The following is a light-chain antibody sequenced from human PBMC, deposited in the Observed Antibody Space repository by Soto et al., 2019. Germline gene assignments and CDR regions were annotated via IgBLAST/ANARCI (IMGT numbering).Light chain of an antibody. V-gene: IGLV2-14*01. CDR3: AVRDDSLNGFV. CDR1: SSDVGAYNY. J-gene: IGLJ1*01. Sequence: QSVLTQPASVSGSPGQSITISCTGTSSDVGAYNYVAWYQQYPGKAPKLMIYEVSNRPSGVSNRFSGSKSVNTAFLTISGLQAEDEADYYCAVRDDSLNGFVFGTGTKVTVL. CDR2: EVS.